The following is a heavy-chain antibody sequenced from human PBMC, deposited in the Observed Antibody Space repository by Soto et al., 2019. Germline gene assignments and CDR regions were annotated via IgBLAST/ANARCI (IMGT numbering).Heavy chain of an antibody. Sequence: QVQLQQWGAGLLKPSETLSLTCAVYGGSFSGYYWSWIRQPPGKGLEWIGEINHSGSTNYNPSLKSRVTISVDTSKNQFSLKLSSVTAADTAVYYCARSRDVVVVVVAATLELDPWGQGTLVTVSS. CDR3: ARSRDVVVVVVAATLELDP. J-gene: IGHJ5*02. CDR2: INHSGST. D-gene: IGHD2-15*01. CDR1: GGSFSGYY. V-gene: IGHV4-34*01.